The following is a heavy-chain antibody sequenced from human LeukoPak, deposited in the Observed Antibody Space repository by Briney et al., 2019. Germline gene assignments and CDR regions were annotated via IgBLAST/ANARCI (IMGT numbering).Heavy chain of an antibody. D-gene: IGHD3-22*01. J-gene: IGHJ5*02. V-gene: IGHV4-39*07. CDR3: VANYYDSSGAT. CDR2: IYYSGTT. CDR1: GGSISSSSYY. Sequence: PSETLSLTCTVSGGSISSSSYYWGWIRQPPGKGLEWIGSIYYSGTTHYNPSLKSRVTISVDTSKNQFSLKLSSVTAADTAVYYCVANYYDSSGATWGQGTLVTVSS.